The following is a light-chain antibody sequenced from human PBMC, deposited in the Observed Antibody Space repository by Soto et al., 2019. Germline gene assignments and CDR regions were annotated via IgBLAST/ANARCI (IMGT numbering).Light chain of an antibody. Sequence: EIVLTQSPGTLSLSPGERATLSCRASQSVSSSYLAWYQQKPGQAPRLLIYGASSRATGIPDRFSGSGSGTGFTLTISRLEPEDFAVYYCQQYNNWPRATFGGGTKVDI. CDR1: QSVSSSY. V-gene: IGKV3-20*01. J-gene: IGKJ4*01. CDR3: QQYNNWPRAT. CDR2: GAS.